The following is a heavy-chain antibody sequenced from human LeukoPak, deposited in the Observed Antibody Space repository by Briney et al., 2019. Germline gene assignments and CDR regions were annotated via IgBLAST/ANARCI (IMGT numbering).Heavy chain of an antibody. CDR1: GFTFTSYA. V-gene: IGHV3-23*01. CDR2: IAGTGGST. J-gene: IGHJ3*02. CDR3: AKVRDTRDWYKDAFDI. D-gene: IGHD6-19*01. Sequence: GGSLRLSCAASGFTFTSYAMSWVRQAPGKGLEWVSAIAGTGGSTYYAASVKGRFTVSRDNSKNTLYLQMSSLRAEDTAMYYCAKVRDTRDWYKDAFDIWGQGTRVTVSS.